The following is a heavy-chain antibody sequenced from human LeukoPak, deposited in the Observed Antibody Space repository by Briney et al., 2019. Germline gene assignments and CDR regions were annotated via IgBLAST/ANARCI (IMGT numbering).Heavy chain of an antibody. V-gene: IGHV3-48*03. CDR3: AREVWFGEFYPAFDY. CDR2: ISSSGSTI. D-gene: IGHD3-10*01. Sequence: GGSLRLSCAASGFTFSSYEMNWVRQAPGKGLECVSYISSSGSTIYYADSVKGRFTISRDNAKNSLYLQMNSLRAEDTAVYYCAREVWFGEFYPAFDYWGQGTLVTVSS. CDR1: GFTFSSYE. J-gene: IGHJ4*02.